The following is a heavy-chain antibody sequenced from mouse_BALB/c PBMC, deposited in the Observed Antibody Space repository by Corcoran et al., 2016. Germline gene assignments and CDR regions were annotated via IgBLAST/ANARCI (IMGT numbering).Heavy chain of an antibody. CDR3: ARSPTGTFDY. Sequence: QVQLQQSGAELAKPGASVKMSCKASGYTFTTYWMHWVKQRPGQGLEWIGYINPSTAYTDYNQKFKDKATLTADKSSSTAYMQLSSLTSEDSAVYYCARSPTGTFDYWGQGTTLTVSS. V-gene: IGHV1-7*01. CDR2: INPSTAYT. J-gene: IGHJ2*01. D-gene: IGHD4-1*02. CDR1: GYTFTTYW.